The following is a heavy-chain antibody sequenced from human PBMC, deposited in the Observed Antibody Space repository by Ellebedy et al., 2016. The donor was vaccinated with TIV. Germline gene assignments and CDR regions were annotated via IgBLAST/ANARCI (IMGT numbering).Heavy chain of an antibody. CDR1: GFILSAYG. V-gene: IGHV3-33*01. D-gene: IGHD2-21*02. Sequence: GESLKISCAASGFILSAYGMHWVRQAPGKGLEWVAITWFDGTNQYYADSVKGRFTISRDNSKNTLYLEISSLRAEDTAVFYCARNRHVERGDCLDYWGQGTLVTVSS. CDR3: ARNRHVERGDCLDY. CDR2: TWFDGTNQ. J-gene: IGHJ4*02.